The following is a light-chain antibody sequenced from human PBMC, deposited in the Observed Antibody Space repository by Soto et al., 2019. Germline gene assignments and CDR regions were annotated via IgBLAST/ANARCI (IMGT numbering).Light chain of an antibody. Sequence: DIVMTQSPDSLAVSLGERATINCKSSQSVLYSSNNKNYLTWYQQKPGQPPKLLIYRASTRESGVPDRFSGSRSGTDFTLTISSLQAEDVAVYYCQQYYSTPWTFGQGTKVEIK. V-gene: IGKV4-1*01. CDR1: QSVLYSSNNKNY. CDR3: QQYYSTPWT. CDR2: RAS. J-gene: IGKJ1*01.